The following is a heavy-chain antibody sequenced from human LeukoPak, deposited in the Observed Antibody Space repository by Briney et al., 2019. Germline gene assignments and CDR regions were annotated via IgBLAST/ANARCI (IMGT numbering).Heavy chain of an antibody. V-gene: IGHV3-33*01. D-gene: IGHD6-13*01. CDR3: ARLGSSWSFDY. Sequence: GGSLRLSCAASGFTFSSYGMNWVRQAPGKGLEWVAVIWYDGSNKCYGDSVKGRFTISRDNSKNPVSLQMNSLRVEDTAVYYCARLGSSWSFDYWGQGTLVTVSS. CDR2: IWYDGSNK. J-gene: IGHJ4*02. CDR1: GFTFSSYG.